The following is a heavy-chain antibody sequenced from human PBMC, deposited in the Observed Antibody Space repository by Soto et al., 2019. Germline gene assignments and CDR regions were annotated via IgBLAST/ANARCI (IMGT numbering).Heavy chain of an antibody. Sequence: GSLRLSCAASGFTFSSYAMSWVRQAPGKWLEWVSAISGSGGSTYYADSVKGRFTISRDNSKNTLYLQMNSLRAEDMAVYYCAKEAVVVPADPYNWFDPWGQGTLVTVST. CDR3: AKEAVVVPADPYNWFDP. CDR2: ISGSGGST. J-gene: IGHJ5*02. V-gene: IGHV3-23*01. CDR1: GFTFSSYA. D-gene: IGHD2-2*01.